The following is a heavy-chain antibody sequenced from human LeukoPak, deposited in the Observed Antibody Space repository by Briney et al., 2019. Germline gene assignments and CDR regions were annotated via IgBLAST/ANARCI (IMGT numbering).Heavy chain of an antibody. V-gene: IGHV3-30-3*01. CDR1: GFTFSSYA. D-gene: IGHD3-10*01. J-gene: IGHJ4*02. Sequence: GGSLRLSCAASGFTFSSYAMHWVRQAPGKGLEWVAVISYDGSNKYYADSVKGRFTISRDNSKNTLYLQMNSLRAEDTAVYYCARSGVRGLLGYWGQGTLVTVSS. CDR2: ISYDGSNK. CDR3: ARSGVRGLLGY.